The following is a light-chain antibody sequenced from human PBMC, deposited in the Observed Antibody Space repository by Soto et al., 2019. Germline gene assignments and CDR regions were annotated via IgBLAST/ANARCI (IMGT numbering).Light chain of an antibody. V-gene: IGKV3-15*01. J-gene: IGKJ1*01. CDR1: QSVTSN. CDR3: QQYNNWPRT. CDR2: GAS. Sequence: EIVLTQSPDTLAVSPGEVATLSCWASQSVTSNLAWYQKKPGQTPSLLIYGASTRASGVPAKFSGSGSGTEFNLTISSLQSEDFAVYYCQQYNNWPRTFGQGTKVDIK.